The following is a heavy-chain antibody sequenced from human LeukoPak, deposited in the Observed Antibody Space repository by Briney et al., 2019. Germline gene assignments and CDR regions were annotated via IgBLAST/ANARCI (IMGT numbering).Heavy chain of an antibody. Sequence: PSETLSLTCSVSGGSISSYYWSWIRQPAGKGLEWIGRIYTSGNTNYNPSLKSRVTMSVDTSKNQFSLKLSSVTAADTAVYYCARRFTLGDAFDIWGQGTMVTVS. CDR3: ARRFTLGDAFDI. J-gene: IGHJ3*02. D-gene: IGHD3-16*01. CDR2: IYTSGNT. CDR1: GGSISSYY. V-gene: IGHV4-4*07.